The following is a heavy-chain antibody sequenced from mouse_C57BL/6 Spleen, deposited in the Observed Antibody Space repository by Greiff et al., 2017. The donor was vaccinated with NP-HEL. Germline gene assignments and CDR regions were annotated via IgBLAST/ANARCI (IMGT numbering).Heavy chain of an antibody. D-gene: IGHD1-1*01. Sequence: VQLQQPGAELVMPGASVKLSCKASGYTFTSYWMHWVKQRPGQGLEWIGEISPSDSYTNYNQKFKGKSTLTVDKSSSTAYMQLSSLTSEDSAVYYCARSGTTVVDYAMDYWGQGTSVTVSS. CDR2: ISPSDSYT. CDR1: GYTFTSYW. J-gene: IGHJ4*01. CDR3: ARSGTTVVDYAMDY. V-gene: IGHV1-69*01.